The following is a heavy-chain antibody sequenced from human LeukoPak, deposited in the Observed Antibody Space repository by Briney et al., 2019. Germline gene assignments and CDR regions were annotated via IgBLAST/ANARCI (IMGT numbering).Heavy chain of an antibody. Sequence: PGESLKISCQGSGSSFTSYWISWVRQLPGKGLEWMGIIYPGDSDTRYSPSFQGQVTISADKSISTAYLQWSSLKASDTAMYYCARGFWSGYLSEYNWFDPWGQGTLVTVSS. CDR3: ARGFWSGYLSEYNWFDP. J-gene: IGHJ5*02. CDR2: IYPGDSDT. CDR1: GSSFTSYW. D-gene: IGHD3-3*01. V-gene: IGHV5-51*01.